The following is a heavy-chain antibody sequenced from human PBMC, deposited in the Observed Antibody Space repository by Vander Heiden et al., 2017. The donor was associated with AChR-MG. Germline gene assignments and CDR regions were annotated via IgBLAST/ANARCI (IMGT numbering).Heavy chain of an antibody. CDR3: ASGFSRRRFFDY. CDR2: INHSGST. J-gene: IGHJ4*02. V-gene: IGHV4-34*01. Sequence: QVQLQQWGAGLLKPSETLSLTCAVYGGSFSGYYWSWIRQPPGKGLEWIGEINHSGSTNYNPSLKSRVTISVDTSKNQFSLKLSSVTAADTAVYYCASGFSRRRFFDYWGQGTLVTVSS. CDR1: GGSFSGYY.